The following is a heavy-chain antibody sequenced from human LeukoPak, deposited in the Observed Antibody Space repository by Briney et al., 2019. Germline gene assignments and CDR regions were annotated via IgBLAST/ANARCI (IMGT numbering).Heavy chain of an antibody. J-gene: IGHJ4*02. CDR1: GFMFSDHY. D-gene: IGHD3-22*01. CDR2: IRNRARGHTT. CDR3: ARRAYYYDSSGPHFDY. Sequence: GGSLRLSCAASGFMFSDHYMDWVRQPPGKGLEWVGRIRNRARGHTTEYAASVKGRFTVSRDDSKNSLCLQMNSLRAEDTAVYYCARRAYYYDSSGPHFDYWGQGTLVTVSS. V-gene: IGHV3-72*01.